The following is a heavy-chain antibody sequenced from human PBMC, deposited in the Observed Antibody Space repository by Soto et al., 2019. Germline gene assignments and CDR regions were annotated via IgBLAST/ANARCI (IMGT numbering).Heavy chain of an antibody. CDR1: GGSFSGYY. CDR3: ASTSRTYYGMDV. Sequence: LSLTCAVYGGSFSGYYWSWTRQPPGKGLEWIGEINHSGSTNYNPSLKSRVTISVDTSKNQFSLKLSSVTAADTAVYYCASTSRTYYGMDVWGQGTTVTVSS. CDR2: INHSGST. V-gene: IGHV4-34*01. J-gene: IGHJ6*02. D-gene: IGHD1-7*01.